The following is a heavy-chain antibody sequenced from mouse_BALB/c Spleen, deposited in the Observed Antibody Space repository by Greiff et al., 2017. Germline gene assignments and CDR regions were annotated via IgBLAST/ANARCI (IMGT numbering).Heavy chain of an antibody. D-gene: IGHD1-1*01. Sequence: EVLLVESGGGLVKPGGSLKLSCAASGFTFSSYSMSWVRQSPEKRLEWVADISNGGSYTYYPDTVTGRFTISRDNAKNTLYLEMSSLRSEDTAMYYCANDYYGSSLFAYWGQGTLVTVSA. CDR1: GFTFSSYS. V-gene: IGHV5-9-4*01. J-gene: IGHJ3*01. CDR3: ANDYYGSSLFAY. CDR2: ISNGGSYT.